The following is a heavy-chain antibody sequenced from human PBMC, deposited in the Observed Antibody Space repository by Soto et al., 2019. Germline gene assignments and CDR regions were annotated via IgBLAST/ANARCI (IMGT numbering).Heavy chain of an antibody. CDR2: MSRSSRYI. J-gene: IGHJ4*02. CDR1: GINFNDYW. CDR3: ARDGGVAATLANYFDY. D-gene: IGHD2-15*01. Sequence: PGGSLRLSCAASGINFNDYWMSWVRQAPGKGLEWVSSMSRSSRYIYYADSVKGRFTISRDNARNSVYLQMNSLRAEDTAVYYCARDGGVAATLANYFDYWGQGTLVTVSS. V-gene: IGHV3-21*01.